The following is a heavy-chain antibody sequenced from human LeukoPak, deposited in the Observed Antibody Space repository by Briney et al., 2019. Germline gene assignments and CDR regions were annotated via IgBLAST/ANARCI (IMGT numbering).Heavy chain of an antibody. Sequence: TAGGSLRLSCAASGFTFSNAWMSWVRQAPGKGLEWVGRIKSKTGGGTTDYAAPVKGRFTISRDDSKNTLYLQMNSLKTEDTAVYYCTTSLWFGEFDYWGQGTLVTVSS. D-gene: IGHD3-10*01. V-gene: IGHV3-15*01. CDR3: TTSLWFGEFDY. CDR2: IKSKTGGGTT. J-gene: IGHJ4*02. CDR1: GFTFSNAW.